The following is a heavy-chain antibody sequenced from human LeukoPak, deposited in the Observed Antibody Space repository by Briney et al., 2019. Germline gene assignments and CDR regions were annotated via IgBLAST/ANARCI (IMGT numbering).Heavy chain of an antibody. V-gene: IGHV4-34*01. CDR3: ARHHSGSRAFDY. CDR2: INHSGST. Sequence: SSETLSLTCAVYGGSFSGYYWSWIRQPPGKGLEWIGEINHSGSTNYNPSLKSRVTISVDTSKNQFSLKLSSVTAADTAVYYCARHHSGSRAFDYWGQGTLVTVSS. J-gene: IGHJ4*02. D-gene: IGHD1-26*01. CDR1: GGSFSGYY.